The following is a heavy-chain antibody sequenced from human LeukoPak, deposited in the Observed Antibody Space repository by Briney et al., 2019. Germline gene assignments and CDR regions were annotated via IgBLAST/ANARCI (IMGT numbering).Heavy chain of an antibody. CDR2: IYYSGST. CDR1: GGSISSYY. D-gene: IGHD6-13*01. CDR3: ARVRVAAAGIDY. J-gene: IGHJ4*02. Sequence: SETLSLTCTVSGGSISSYYWSWIRQPPGKGLEWIGYIYYSGSTNYNPSLKSRVTISVDTSKNQFSLMLSSVTAADTAVYYCARVRVAAAGIDYWGQGTLVTVSS. V-gene: IGHV4-59*01.